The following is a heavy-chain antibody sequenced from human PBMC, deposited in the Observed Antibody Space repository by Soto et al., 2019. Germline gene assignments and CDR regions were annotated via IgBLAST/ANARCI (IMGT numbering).Heavy chain of an antibody. J-gene: IGHJ2*01. V-gene: IGHV3-21*01. CDR2: ISSTSSYI. CDR3: ARGTTPSYWYFDL. CDR1: GFTVSSYS. Sequence: EVQLVESGGGLVKPGGSLRLSCAASGFTVSSYSMNWVRQAPGKGLEWVSSISSTSSYIYYADSVKGRFTISRDNAKNSLYLQVNSLRAEETAVYYCARGTTPSYWYFDLWGRGTLVTVSS. D-gene: IGHD1-1*01.